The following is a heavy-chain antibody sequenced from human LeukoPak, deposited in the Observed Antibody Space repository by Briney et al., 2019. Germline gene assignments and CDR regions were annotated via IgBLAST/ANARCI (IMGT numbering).Heavy chain of an antibody. CDR2: ISYDGSNK. Sequence: GGSLRLSCAASGFTFSSYAMHWVRQAPGKGLEWVAVISYDGSNKYYADSVKGRFTISRDNSKNTLYLQMNSLRAEDTAVYYCAKDSATVVNWFDPWGQGTLVTVSS. CDR1: GFTFSSYA. V-gene: IGHV3-30-3*01. CDR3: AKDSATVVNWFDP. D-gene: IGHD4-23*01. J-gene: IGHJ5*02.